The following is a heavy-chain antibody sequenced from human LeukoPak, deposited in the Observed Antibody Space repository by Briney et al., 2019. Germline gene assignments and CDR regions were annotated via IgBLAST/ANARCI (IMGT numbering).Heavy chain of an antibody. V-gene: IGHV5-51*01. Sequence: GESLRISCKGSGYSFTSYWIGWVRQMPGKGLEWMGVIFPADSDTRYSPSFQGQVTISADKSISTAYLQWSSLKASDTAMYYCASVYSSTSWDYWGQGTLVTVSS. J-gene: IGHJ4*02. CDR1: GYSFTSYW. CDR3: ASVYSSTSWDY. D-gene: IGHD6-13*01. CDR2: IFPADSDT.